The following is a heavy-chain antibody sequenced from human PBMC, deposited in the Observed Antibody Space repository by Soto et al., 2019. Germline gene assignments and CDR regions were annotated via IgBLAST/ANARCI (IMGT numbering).Heavy chain of an antibody. D-gene: IGHD3-10*01. V-gene: IGHV3-7*01. CDR3: ASCNYYNGMDV. CDR2: IKKDGSEQ. Sequence: EVQLLESGGSLVQPGGSLRLSCAASGFTFSNFWMTWVRQAPGKGLEWVANIKKDGSEQYYVDSVKGRFTVSRDNAKNSVDLQMHSLRPEDTGVYYCASCNYYNGMDVWGQGTTVTVSS. CDR1: GFTFSNFW. J-gene: IGHJ6*02.